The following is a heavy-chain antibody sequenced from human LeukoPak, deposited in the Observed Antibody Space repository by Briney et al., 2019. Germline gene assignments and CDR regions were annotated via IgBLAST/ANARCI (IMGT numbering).Heavy chain of an antibody. Sequence: SVNFSCKASGYTFTGYYLHWVRQAPGQGLEWMGWINPNSGGTNYAQNFQGRVTMTRDTSISTAYMEPSRLRSDDTAVYYCARDRIDWGQGTLVTVSS. CDR1: GYTFTGYY. D-gene: IGHD1-26*01. V-gene: IGHV1-2*02. CDR2: INPNSGGT. CDR3: ARDRID. J-gene: IGHJ4*02.